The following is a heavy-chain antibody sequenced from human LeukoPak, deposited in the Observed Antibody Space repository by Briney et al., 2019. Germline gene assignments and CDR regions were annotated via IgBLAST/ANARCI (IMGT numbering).Heavy chain of an antibody. Sequence: GESLQISCKASGYHFTNYWIGWVRQMPGKGLEWMTIIYPGDSETRYSPSFQGQVTISADKSIGTTYLQWSSLKASDTAIYYCARALRTGQGDYVPVLWGQGTLVTVSS. J-gene: IGHJ4*02. CDR2: IYPGDSET. D-gene: IGHD3-16*01. V-gene: IGHV5-51*01. CDR3: ARALRTGQGDYVPVL. CDR1: GYHFTNYW.